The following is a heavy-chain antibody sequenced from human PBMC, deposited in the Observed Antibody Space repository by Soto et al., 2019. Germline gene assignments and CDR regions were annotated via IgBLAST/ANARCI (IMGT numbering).Heavy chain of an antibody. Sequence: SVKVSCKASGGTFSSYAISWVRQAPGQGLEWMGGIIPIFGTANYAQKFQGRVTITADESTSTAYMELSSLRSEDTAVYYCARDLKYYYDSSGPHDYWGQGTLVTVSS. V-gene: IGHV1-69*13. CDR2: IIPIFGTA. D-gene: IGHD3-22*01. CDR1: GGTFSSYA. J-gene: IGHJ4*02. CDR3: ARDLKYYYDSSGPHDY.